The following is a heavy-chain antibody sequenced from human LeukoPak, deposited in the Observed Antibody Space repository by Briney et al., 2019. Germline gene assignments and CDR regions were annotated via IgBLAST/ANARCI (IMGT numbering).Heavy chain of an antibody. V-gene: IGHV1-2*02. D-gene: IGHD1-26*01. CDR1: GYTFTGYY. CDR3: ARVGATLGDFDY. CDR2: IIPNSGGT. J-gene: IGHJ4*02. Sequence: ASVKVSCKASGYTFTGYYMHWVRQAPGQGLEWMGWIIPNSGGTSYAQKFQGRVTMTRDTSISTAYMELSRLRSDDTAVYYCARVGATLGDFDYWGQGTLVTVSS.